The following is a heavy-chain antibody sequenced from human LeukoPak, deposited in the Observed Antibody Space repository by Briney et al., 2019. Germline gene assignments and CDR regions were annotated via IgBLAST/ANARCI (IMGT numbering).Heavy chain of an antibody. CDR2: IYPGDSDT. V-gene: IGHV5-51*01. D-gene: IGHD2-2*01. CDR1: GYSFTSYW. J-gene: IGHJ6*03. Sequence: GESLKISCKGSGYSFTSYWIGWVRQMPGKGLEWMGIIYPGDSDTRYSPSFQGQVTISADKPISTAYLQWSSLKASDTAMYYCARHVTVVPAATYYYYYYMDVWGKGTTVTVSS. CDR3: ARHVTVVPAATYYYYYYMDV.